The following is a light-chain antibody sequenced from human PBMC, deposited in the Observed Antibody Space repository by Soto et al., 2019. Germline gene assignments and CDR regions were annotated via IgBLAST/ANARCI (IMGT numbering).Light chain of an antibody. Sequence: QSVLTQPASVSGSPGQSITISCTGTSSDVGGYNYDSWYQQHPGKAPKLMIYEVSNRPSGVSNRFSCSKSGNTASLTISGLHAEDEADYYCSSYTSSSTSFGGGTKLTVL. V-gene: IGLV2-14*01. CDR2: EVS. CDR3: SSYTSSSTS. CDR1: SSDVGGYNY. J-gene: IGLJ2*01.